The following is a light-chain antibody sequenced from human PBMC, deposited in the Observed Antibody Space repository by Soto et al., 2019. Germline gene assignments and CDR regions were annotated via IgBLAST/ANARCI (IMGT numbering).Light chain of an antibody. CDR3: QHYNSYSEA. Sequence: DIQLTQSPSTLSASVGDRVTITCRASQSITNWLAWYQQKPGKAPKVLIHMASSLKSGVPSRFSGSGSGTEFTLTINSLQPDDFATYYCQHYNSYSEAFGQGTKVDI. J-gene: IGKJ1*01. V-gene: IGKV1-5*03. CDR1: QSITNW. CDR2: MAS.